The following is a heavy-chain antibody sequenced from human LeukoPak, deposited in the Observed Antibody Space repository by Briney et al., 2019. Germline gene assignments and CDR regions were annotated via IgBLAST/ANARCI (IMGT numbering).Heavy chain of an antibody. Sequence: GASVKVSCKASGYTFTGYYMHWVRQAPGQGLEWMAWINPYNGGTNYAQRFQGWVTVATDTSISTAYMELSRLRSDDTAVYYCARAPDSDSSGYSHWGQGTLVTVAP. D-gene: IGHD3-22*01. CDR1: GYTFTGYY. CDR3: ARAPDSDSSGYSH. CDR2: INPYNGGT. V-gene: IGHV1-2*04. J-gene: IGHJ4*02.